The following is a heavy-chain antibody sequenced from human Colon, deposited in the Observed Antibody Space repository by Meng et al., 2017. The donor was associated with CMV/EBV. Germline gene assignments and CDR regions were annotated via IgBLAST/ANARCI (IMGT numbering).Heavy chain of an antibody. V-gene: IGHV2-5*01. Sequence: FSLGAVGLSVGWIRQPPRKALEWVALIYWNDDRRYNPSLKSRLTITKDTSKNQVVLRMTNMDPVDSGTYFCAHGGSGYDFGAGGFDSWGQGTLVTVSS. CDR2: IYWNDDR. D-gene: IGHD5-12*01. CDR3: AHGGSGYDFGAGGFDS. J-gene: IGHJ4*02. CDR1: FSLGAVGLS.